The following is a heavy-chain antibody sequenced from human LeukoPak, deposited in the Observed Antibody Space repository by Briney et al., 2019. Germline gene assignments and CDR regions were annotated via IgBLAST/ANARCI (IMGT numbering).Heavy chain of an antibody. V-gene: IGHV4-39*01. CDR2: ISYGGST. CDR3: ARQRPHFDY. Sequence: SETLSLTCTVSGGSISSYYWGWIRQPPGKGLEWIGSISYGGSTYYNPSLKSRVTISIDTSKNQFSLKLNSVTAADTAVYYCARQRPHFDYWGQGTLVTVSS. J-gene: IGHJ4*02. CDR1: GGSISSYY.